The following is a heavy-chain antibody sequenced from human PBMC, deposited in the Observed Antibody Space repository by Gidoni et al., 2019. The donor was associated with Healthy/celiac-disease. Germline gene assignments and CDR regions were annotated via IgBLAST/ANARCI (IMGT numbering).Heavy chain of an antibody. CDR2: ISSSSSYI. V-gene: IGHV3-21*01. Sequence: EVQLVESGGGLVKPGGSLRLSCSASGFTFSSYSMNWVRQAPGKGLEWVSSISSSSSYIYYADSVKGRFTISRDNAKNSLYLQMNSLGAEDTAVYYCAREGAALDYWGQGTLVTVSS. J-gene: IGHJ4*02. D-gene: IGHD6-6*01. CDR3: AREGAALDY. CDR1: GFTFSSYS.